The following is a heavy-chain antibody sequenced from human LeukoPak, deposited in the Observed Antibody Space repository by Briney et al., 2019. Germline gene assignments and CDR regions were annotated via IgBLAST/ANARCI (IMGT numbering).Heavy chain of an antibody. V-gene: IGHV3-23*01. CDR2: ISGSGGST. J-gene: IGHJ5*02. D-gene: IGHD5-18*01. Sequence: PGGSLRLSCAASGFTFSSYAMSWVRQAPGKGLEWVSAISGSGGSTYYADSVKGRFTISRDNSKNTLYLQMSSLRAEDTAVYYCAKAYSYGPGNWFDPWGQGTLVTVSS. CDR3: AKAYSYGPGNWFDP. CDR1: GFTFSSYA.